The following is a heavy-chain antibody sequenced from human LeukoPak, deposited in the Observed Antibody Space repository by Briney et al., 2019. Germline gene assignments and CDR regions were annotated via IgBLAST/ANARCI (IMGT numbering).Heavy chain of an antibody. CDR1: GYTFISYD. Sequence: GASVKVSCKASGYTFISYDINWVRQATGQGLEWMGWMNPNSGNTGYAQKFQGRVTMTRNTSISTAYMELSSLRSEDTAVYYCARRRITMVRGAGFDWFDPWGQGTLVTVSS. CDR3: ARRRITMVRGAGFDWFDP. J-gene: IGHJ5*02. CDR2: MNPNSGNT. V-gene: IGHV1-8*01. D-gene: IGHD3-10*01.